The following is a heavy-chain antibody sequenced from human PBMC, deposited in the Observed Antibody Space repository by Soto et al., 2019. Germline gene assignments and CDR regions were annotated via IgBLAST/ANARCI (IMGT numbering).Heavy chain of an antibody. CDR2: ISSGSDFI. J-gene: IGHJ5*02. CDR3: AARKWTASSSWFDP. V-gene: IGHV3-21*02. CDR1: GMPFKTYS. D-gene: IGHD6-6*01. Sequence: EEQLVESGGGLVKPGASLRLSCAASGMPFKTYSMIWVRQAPGKGLEWVSSISSGSDFIYYADSVKGRFTISRDNAQNSLYLQMNSLTAEDTAMYYCAARKWTASSSWFDPWGQGTLVTVSS.